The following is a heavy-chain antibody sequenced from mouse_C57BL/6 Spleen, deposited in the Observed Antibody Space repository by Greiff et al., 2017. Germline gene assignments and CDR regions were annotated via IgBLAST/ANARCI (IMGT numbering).Heavy chain of an antibody. Sequence: EVKVVESGGGLVKPGGSLKLSCAASGFTFSSYAMSWVRQTPEKRLEWVATISDGCSYTYYPDNVKGRFTISRDNAKNNLYLQMSHLKSEDTAMYYCARDRSGYSFDYWGQGTTLTVSS. CDR1: GFTFSSYA. CDR3: ARDRSGYSFDY. D-gene: IGHD3-2*02. J-gene: IGHJ2*01. V-gene: IGHV5-4*01. CDR2: ISDGCSYT.